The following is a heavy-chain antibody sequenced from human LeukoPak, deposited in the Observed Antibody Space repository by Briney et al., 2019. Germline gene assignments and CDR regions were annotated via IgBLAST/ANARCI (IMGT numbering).Heavy chain of an antibody. CDR3: AKAYSSSWPPPFDY. J-gene: IGHJ4*02. CDR1: GFTFDDYA. D-gene: IGHD6-13*01. V-gene: IGHV3-9*01. CDR2: ISWNSGSI. Sequence: PGRSLRLSCAASGFTFDDYAMHWVRQAPGKGLEWVSGISWNSGSIGYADSVKGRFTISRDNVKNSLYLQMNSLRAEDTALYYCAKAYSSSWPPPFDYWGQGTLVTVSS.